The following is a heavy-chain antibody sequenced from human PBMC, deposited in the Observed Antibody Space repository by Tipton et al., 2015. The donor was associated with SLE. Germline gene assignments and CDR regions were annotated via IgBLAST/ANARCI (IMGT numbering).Heavy chain of an antibody. CDR2: IYTSGST. V-gene: IGHV4-4*07. J-gene: IGHJ6*02. CDR1: GGSISSYY. Sequence: TLSLTCTVSGGSISSYYWSWIRQPAGKGLGWIGRIYTSGSTNYNPSLKSRVTMSVDTSKNQFSLKLSSVTAADTAVYYCARDSIYYDILTGYYDNDYYYGMDVWGQGTTVTVSS. D-gene: IGHD3-9*01. CDR3: ARDSIYYDILTGYYDNDYYYGMDV.